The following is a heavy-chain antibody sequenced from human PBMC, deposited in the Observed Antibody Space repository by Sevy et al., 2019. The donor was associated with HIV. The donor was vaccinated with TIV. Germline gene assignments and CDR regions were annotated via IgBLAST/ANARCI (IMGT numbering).Heavy chain of an antibody. V-gene: IGHV3-49*03. D-gene: IGHD2-15*01. CDR3: TRDGRGAYYYYYGMDV. Sequence: GESLKISCTASGFTFGDYAMSWFRQAPGKGLEWVGFIRSKAYGGTTEYAASVKGRFTISRDDSKSIAYLQMNSLKTEDTAVYYCTRDGRGAYYYYYGMDVWGQGTTVTVSS. CDR1: GFTFGDYA. CDR2: IRSKAYGGTT. J-gene: IGHJ6*02.